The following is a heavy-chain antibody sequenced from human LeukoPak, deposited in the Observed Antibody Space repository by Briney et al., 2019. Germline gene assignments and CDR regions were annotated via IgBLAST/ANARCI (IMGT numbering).Heavy chain of an antibody. J-gene: IGHJ3*02. CDR3: ARQRGRGDAFDI. Sequence: SETLSLTCTVFGGSISSYYWSWIRQPPGKGLEWIGYIYYSGSTNYNPSLKSRVTISVDTSKNQFSLKLSSVTAADTAVYYCARQRGRGDAFDIWGQGTMVTVSS. CDR1: GGSISSYY. V-gene: IGHV4-59*08. CDR2: IYYSGST. D-gene: IGHD3-10*01.